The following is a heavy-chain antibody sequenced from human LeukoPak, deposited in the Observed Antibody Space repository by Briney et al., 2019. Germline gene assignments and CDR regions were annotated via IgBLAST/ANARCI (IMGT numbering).Heavy chain of an antibody. CDR2: IYYSGST. V-gene: IGHV4-39*01. J-gene: IGHJ4*02. CDR3: ARSGYSRGWNETDFDS. D-gene: IGHD6-19*01. CDR1: GGSFSSYY. Sequence: KSSETLSLTCAVYGGSFSSYYWGWIRQPPGKGLEWIGSIYYSGSTYYNPSLKSRVTISVDTFKNQFSLKLSSVPAADTAVYYCARSGYSRGWNETDFDSWGQGTLVTVSS.